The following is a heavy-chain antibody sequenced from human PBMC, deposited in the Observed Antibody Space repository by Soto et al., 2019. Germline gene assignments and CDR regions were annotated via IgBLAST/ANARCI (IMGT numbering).Heavy chain of an antibody. J-gene: IGHJ4*02. CDR3: ARASVAPLEFDY. Sequence: GASVKVSCKASGYTITSYAMHWVRQAPGQRLEWMGWINAGNGNTKYSQKFQGRVTITRDTSASTAYMELSSLRSEDTAVYYCARASVAPLEFDYWGQGTLVTVSS. CDR1: GYTITSYA. CDR2: INAGNGNT. V-gene: IGHV1-3*01.